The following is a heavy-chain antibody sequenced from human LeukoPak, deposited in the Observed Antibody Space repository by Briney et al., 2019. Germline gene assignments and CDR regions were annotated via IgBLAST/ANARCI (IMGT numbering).Heavy chain of an antibody. J-gene: IGHJ4*02. CDR1: GGTFSSYA. CDR2: IIPIFGTA. Sequence: SVKVSCKASGGTFSSYAISWVRQAPGQGLEWMGGIIPIFGTANYAQKFQGRVTITADESTSTAYMELSSLRSEDTAVYYCARDYDSSGLCFDYWGQGTLVTVSS. CDR3: ARDYDSSGLCFDY. V-gene: IGHV1-69*13. D-gene: IGHD3-22*01.